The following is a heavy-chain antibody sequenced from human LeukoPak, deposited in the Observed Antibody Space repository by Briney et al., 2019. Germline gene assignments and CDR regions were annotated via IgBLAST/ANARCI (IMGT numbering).Heavy chain of an antibody. CDR2: ISAGGGTT. J-gene: IGHJ6*03. CDR1: EFTFSSYA. Sequence: GGSLRLSCAASEFTFSSYAMTWVRQAPGKGLEWVSGISAGGGTTYYADSVKGRFTISRDNSKKTVYLQMDSLRAEDTAVYYCAKDSSGRSHIYMDVWGKGTTVTVSS. CDR3: AKDSSGRSHIYMDV. D-gene: IGHD6-19*01. V-gene: IGHV3-23*01.